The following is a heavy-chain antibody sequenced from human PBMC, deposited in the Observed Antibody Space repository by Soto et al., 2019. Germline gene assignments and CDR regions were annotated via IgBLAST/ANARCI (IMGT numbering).Heavy chain of an antibody. V-gene: IGHV1-69*13. CDR3: ARGKRIWSGYHNYGMDV. CDR2: IIPIFGTA. J-gene: IGHJ6*02. Sequence: ASVKVSCKASGGTFSSYAISWVRQAPGQGLEWMGGIIPIFGTANYAQKFQGRVTITADESTSTAYMELSSLRSEDTAVYYCARGKRIWSGYHNYGMDVWGQGTTVTVSS. CDR1: GGTFSSYA. D-gene: IGHD3-3*01.